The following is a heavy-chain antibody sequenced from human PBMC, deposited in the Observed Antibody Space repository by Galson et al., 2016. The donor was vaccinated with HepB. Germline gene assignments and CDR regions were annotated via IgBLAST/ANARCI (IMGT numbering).Heavy chain of an antibody. J-gene: IGHJ4*02. CDR2: MTPNSGNT. CDR1: GYTFSNHG. CDR3: ARNRPFTGDFDY. Sequence: SVKVSCKASGYTFSNHGITWVRQAPGQGLEWLGWMTPNSGNTGYAQKFQGRLSLTRDISTSTAYMELSSLTPDDTAVYYCARNRPFTGDFDYWGQGTLVTVSS. D-gene: IGHD7-27*01. V-gene: IGHV1-8*02.